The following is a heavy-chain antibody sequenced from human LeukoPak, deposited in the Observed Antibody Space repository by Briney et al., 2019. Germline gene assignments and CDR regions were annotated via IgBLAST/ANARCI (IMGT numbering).Heavy chain of an antibody. CDR1: GFTFSSYA. J-gene: IGHJ3*01. CDR2: ISGSGGST. CDR3: IRDLGLSHAYGAFDV. Sequence: GGSLRLSCAASGFTFSSYAMSWVRQAPGKGLEWVSAISGSGGSTYYADSVKGRFTISRDNAKNSLYLQMNSLSAEDTAVYYCIRDLGLSHAYGAFDVWGQGALVTVSS. D-gene: IGHD5-24*01. V-gene: IGHV3-23*01.